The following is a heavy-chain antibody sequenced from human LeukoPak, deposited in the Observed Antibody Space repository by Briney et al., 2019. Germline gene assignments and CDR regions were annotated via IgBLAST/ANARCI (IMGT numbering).Heavy chain of an antibody. CDR3: ARERGYCTDTSCYGFDY. CDR1: GFTFSIYS. D-gene: IGHD2-2*01. J-gene: IGHJ4*02. V-gene: IGHV3-48*01. Sequence: PGGSLRLSCAASGFTFSIYSMNWVRQAPGKGLEWVSKISSDSSSIYYADSVKGRFTISRDNAKNSLYLQMNNLRAEDTAVYYCARERGYCTDTSCYGFDYWGQGILVIVSS. CDR2: ISSDSSSI.